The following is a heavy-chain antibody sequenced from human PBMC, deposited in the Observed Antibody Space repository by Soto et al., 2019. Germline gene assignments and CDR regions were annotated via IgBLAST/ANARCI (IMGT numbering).Heavy chain of an antibody. CDR1: GGSFSGYY. V-gene: IGHV4-34*01. D-gene: IGHD6-19*01. Sequence: SETLSLTCAVYGGSFSGYYWSWIRQPPGKGLEWIGEINHSGSTNYNPSLKSRVTISVDTSKNQFSLKLSSVTAADTAVYYCARFSGYSSGLNENYFDYWGQGTLVTVSS. J-gene: IGHJ4*02. CDR3: ARFSGYSSGLNENYFDY. CDR2: INHSGST.